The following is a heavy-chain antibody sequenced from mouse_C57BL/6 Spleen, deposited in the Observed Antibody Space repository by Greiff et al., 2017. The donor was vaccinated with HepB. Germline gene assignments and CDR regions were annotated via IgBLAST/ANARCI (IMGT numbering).Heavy chain of an antibody. V-gene: IGHV1-53*01. J-gene: IGHJ4*01. Sequence: QVQLQQSGTELVKPGASVKLSCKASGYTFTSYWMHWVKQRPGQGLEWIGNINPSNGGTNYNEKFKRKATLTVDKSSSTAYMQLSSLTSEDSAVYYCAREGSYYAMDYWGQGTSVTVSS. CDR2: INPSNGGT. CDR1: GYTFTSYW. CDR3: AREGSYYAMDY.